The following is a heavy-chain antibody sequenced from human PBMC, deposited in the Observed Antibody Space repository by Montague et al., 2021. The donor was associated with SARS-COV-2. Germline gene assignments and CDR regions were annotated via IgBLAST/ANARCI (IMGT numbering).Heavy chain of an antibody. J-gene: IGHJ4*02. CDR2: VFSSGST. CDR3: VRRGQRLVNH. CDR1: GGSVSSGGWY. V-gene: IGHV4-39*01. Sequence: SETLSLTCTVSGGSVSSGGWYWGWVRQSPGKGLEWIGSVFSSGSTYYSPSLKSRATISADTSKNQFSLELTSVTAADTAMYYCVRRGQRLVNHWGQGTLVIVSS. D-gene: IGHD6-13*01.